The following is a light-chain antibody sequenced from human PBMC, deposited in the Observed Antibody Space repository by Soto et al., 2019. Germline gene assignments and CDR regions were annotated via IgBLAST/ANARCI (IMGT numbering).Light chain of an antibody. Sequence: QSVLTQPPSASGSFGQSVTISCTGTSSDVGGYNYVSWYQQYPGKAPKLMIYEVSERPSGVPDRFSGSKSGNTASLTVSGLQADDEADYYCSSYSATNYHYVFGTGTKVTVL. CDR2: EVS. V-gene: IGLV2-8*01. CDR1: SSDVGGYNY. J-gene: IGLJ1*01. CDR3: SSYSATNYHYV.